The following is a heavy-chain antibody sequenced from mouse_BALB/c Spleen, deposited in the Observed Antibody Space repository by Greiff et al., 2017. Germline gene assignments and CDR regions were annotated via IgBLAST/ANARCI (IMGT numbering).Heavy chain of an antibody. CDR2: ISDGGSYT. V-gene: IGHV5-4*02. D-gene: IGHD4-1*02. J-gene: IGHJ2*01. CDR3: ARGVNLYYFDD. CDR1: GFTFSDYY. Sequence: EVMLVESGGGLVKPGGSLKLACAASGFTFSDYYMCWVRQTPEKRLEWVATISDGGSYTYYPDSVKGRFTICRDNAKNNLYLQMSSLKSEDTAMYYCARGVNLYYFDDWGQGTTLTVSS.